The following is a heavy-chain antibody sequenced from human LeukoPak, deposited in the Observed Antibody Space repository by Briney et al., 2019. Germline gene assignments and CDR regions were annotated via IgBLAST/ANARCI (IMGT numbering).Heavy chain of an antibody. D-gene: IGHD3-22*01. J-gene: IGHJ4*02. V-gene: IGHV1-18*01. Sequence: ASVKVSCKASGYTFTSYGISWVRQAPGQGLEWMGWISAYNGNTNYAQKLQGRVTMTTDTSTSTAYMELRSLRSDDTAVYYCARVPTTDYYDSSGYYSLDHWGQGTLVTVSS. CDR2: ISAYNGNT. CDR3: ARVPTTDYYDSSGYYSLDH. CDR1: GYTFTSYG.